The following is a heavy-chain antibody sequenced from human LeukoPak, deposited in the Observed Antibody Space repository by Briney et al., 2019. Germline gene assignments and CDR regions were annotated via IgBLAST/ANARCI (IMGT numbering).Heavy chain of an antibody. J-gene: IGHJ4*02. Sequence: ASVKVSCKASGYTFTGYYMHWVRQTPGRGLEWMGWINPNTGATKYAQKFQGRVTMTRDTSISTAYMELSRLRSDDTAVYYCATQRGSYRWGTDFDYWGQGTLVTVSS. D-gene: IGHD3-16*01. CDR3: ATQRGSYRWGTDFDY. V-gene: IGHV1-2*02. CDR2: INPNTGAT. CDR1: GYTFTGYY.